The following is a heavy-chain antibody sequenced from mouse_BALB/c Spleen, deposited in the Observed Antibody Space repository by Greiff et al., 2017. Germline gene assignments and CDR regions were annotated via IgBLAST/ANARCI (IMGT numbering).Heavy chain of an antibody. V-gene: IGHV1-9*01. CDR3: ASYGYDGAWFAY. J-gene: IGHJ3*01. CDR2: ILPGSGST. Sequence: QVQLQQSGAELMKPGASVKISCKATGYTFSSYWIEWVKQRPGHGLEWIGEILPGSGSTNYNEKFKGKATFTADTSSNTAYMQLSSLTSEDSAVYDCASYGYDGAWFAYWGQGTLVTVSA. D-gene: IGHD2-2*01. CDR1: GYTFSSYW.